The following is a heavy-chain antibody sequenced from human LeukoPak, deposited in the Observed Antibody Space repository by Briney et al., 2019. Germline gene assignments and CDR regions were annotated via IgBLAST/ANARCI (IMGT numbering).Heavy chain of an antibody. CDR2: INHSGST. J-gene: IGHJ5*02. D-gene: IGHD3-22*01. Sequence: SETLSLTCAVYGGSFSGYYWSWIRQPPGKGLEWIGEINHSGSTNYNPSLKSRVAISVDTSKNQFSLKLSSVTAADTAVYYCARGRDSSGYRYWFDPWGEGTLVTVSS. CDR3: ARGRDSSGYRYWFDP. V-gene: IGHV4-34*01. CDR1: GGSFSGYY.